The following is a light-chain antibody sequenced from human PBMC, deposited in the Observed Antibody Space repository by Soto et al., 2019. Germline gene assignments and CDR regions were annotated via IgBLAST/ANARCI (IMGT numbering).Light chain of an antibody. Sequence: QPVLTQSPSASASLGASVKLTCTLSSGHSSYAIAWHQQQPEKGPRYLRKLDSDGSHTKGDAIPDRFSGSSSGAERYLTIFSLQSEDEADYYCQTWGTGIHVVFGGGTKLTVL. CDR3: QTWGTGIHVV. CDR1: SGHSSYA. V-gene: IGLV4-69*01. CDR2: LDSDGSH. J-gene: IGLJ2*01.